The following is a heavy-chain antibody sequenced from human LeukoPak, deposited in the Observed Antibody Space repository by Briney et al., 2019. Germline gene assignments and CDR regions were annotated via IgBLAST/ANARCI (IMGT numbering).Heavy chain of an antibody. V-gene: IGHV3-21*01. CDR2: ISSSSSYI. CDR1: GFTFSGST. Sequence: GGSLRLSCAASGFTFSGSTMNWVRQAPGKGLEWVSSISSSSSYIYYADSVKGRFTISRDNAKNSLYLQMNSLRAEDTAVYYCARVGPLIIDYWGQGTLVTVSS. CDR3: ARVGPLIIDY. D-gene: IGHD3-16*01. J-gene: IGHJ4*02.